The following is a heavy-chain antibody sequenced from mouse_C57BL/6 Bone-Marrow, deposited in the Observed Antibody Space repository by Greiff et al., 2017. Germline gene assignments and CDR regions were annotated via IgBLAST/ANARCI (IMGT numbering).Heavy chain of an antibody. J-gene: IGHJ2*01. CDR3: TTLDGSFFDY. CDR1: GFNFKDDY. Sequence: VQLKQSGAELVRPGASVKLSCTASGFNFKDDYMHWVNQSPEQGLEWIGWIDPENGDTKYASKFQGKATIPADTSSNTAYLQLSSLTSEDTAVYYCTTLDGSFFDYWGQGTTLTVSS. CDR2: IDPENGDT. V-gene: IGHV14-4*01. D-gene: IGHD1-1*01.